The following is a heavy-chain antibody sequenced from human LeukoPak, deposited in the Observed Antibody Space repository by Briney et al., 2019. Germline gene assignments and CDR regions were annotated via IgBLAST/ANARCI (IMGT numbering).Heavy chain of an antibody. CDR1: GGSMSNISDY. V-gene: IGHV4-39*07. J-gene: IGHJ4*02. D-gene: IGHD6-6*01. CDR3: ARDRGLGAARPFDY. Sequence: SETLSLTCTVSGGSMSNISDYWGWIRQPPGKGLEWIGSIYYSGSTYYNPSLKSRVTMSVDTSKNQFSLKLSSVTAADTAVYYCARDRGLGAARPFDYWGQGTLVTVSS. CDR2: IYYSGST.